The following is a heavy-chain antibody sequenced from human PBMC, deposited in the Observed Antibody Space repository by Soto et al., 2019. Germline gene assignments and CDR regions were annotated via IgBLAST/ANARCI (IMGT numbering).Heavy chain of an antibody. Sequence: GASVKVSCKASGYSFTDYFMHWVRQAPGQGLEWMGWINPKSGVTNYAQRFQGRVTMTRDTSITTAYMDLSSLKSDDTAVYYCATDSDYSSSWAYWGQGTPVTVSS. CDR2: INPKSGVT. D-gene: IGHD4-4*01. CDR1: GYSFTDYF. CDR3: ATDSDYSSSWAY. J-gene: IGHJ4*02. V-gene: IGHV1-2*02.